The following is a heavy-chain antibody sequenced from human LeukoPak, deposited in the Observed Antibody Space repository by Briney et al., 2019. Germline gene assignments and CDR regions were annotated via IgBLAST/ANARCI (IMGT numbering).Heavy chain of an antibody. D-gene: IGHD6-19*01. J-gene: IGHJ6*03. CDR1: GGSISTSDYY. CDR2: MFYSGST. V-gene: IGHV4-39*01. Sequence: TASETLSLTCTVSGGSISTSDYYWGWIRQPPGKGLEWIGSMFYSGSTYYNPSLKNRVTISVDTSKNQFSLKLSSVTAADTAVYYCARNIAVAGRGDYMDVWGKGTTVTISS. CDR3: ARNIAVAGRGDYMDV.